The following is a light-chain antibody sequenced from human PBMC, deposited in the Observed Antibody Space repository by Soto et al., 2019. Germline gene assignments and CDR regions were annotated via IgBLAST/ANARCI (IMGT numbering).Light chain of an antibody. CDR1: QTIDNT. V-gene: IGKV3-15*01. Sequence: EIVMTQSPATLSLSPGERATLSCRASQTIDNTLAWYQRKPGQAPRLLIYDVSTRATGVPARFSGSGSGTDFTLTISSLQSEDFAVYYCQQFSSYPLTFGGGTKVDIK. CDR3: QQFSSYPLT. J-gene: IGKJ4*01. CDR2: DVS.